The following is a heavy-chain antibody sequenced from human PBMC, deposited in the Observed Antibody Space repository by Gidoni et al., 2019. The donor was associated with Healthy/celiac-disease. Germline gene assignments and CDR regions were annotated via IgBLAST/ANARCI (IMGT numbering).Heavy chain of an antibody. V-gene: IGHV3-15*01. CDR2: IKSKTDGGTT. Sequence: EVQLVESGGGLVKPGGSLRLSCAASGFTFSNAWMSWVRQAPGKGVEWVGRIKSKTDGGTTDYAEPVKGRFTISRDDSKNTLYLQMNSLKTEDTAVYYCTTSETNYYDRSGYYPMGYYYYGMDVWGQGTTVTVSS. D-gene: IGHD3-22*01. CDR3: TTSETNYYDRSGYYPMGYYYYGMDV. CDR1: GFTFSNAW. J-gene: IGHJ6*02.